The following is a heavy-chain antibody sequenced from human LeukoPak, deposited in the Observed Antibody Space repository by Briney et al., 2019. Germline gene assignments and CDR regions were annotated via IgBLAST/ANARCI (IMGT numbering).Heavy chain of an antibody. CDR3: ARSIAAAGTTGDFDY. CDR1: GFTFSSYW. CDR2: IKQDGSEK. J-gene: IGHJ4*02. V-gene: IGHV3-7*02. D-gene: IGHD6-13*01. Sequence: GGSLRLSCAASGFTFSSYWMSWVRQAPGKGLEWVANIKQDGSEKYYVDSVKGRFTISRDNAKNPLYLQMNSLRAEDTAVYYCARSIAAAGTTGDFDYWGQGTLVTVSS.